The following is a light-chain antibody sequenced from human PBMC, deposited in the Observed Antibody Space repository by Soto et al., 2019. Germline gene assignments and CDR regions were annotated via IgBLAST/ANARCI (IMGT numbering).Light chain of an antibody. J-gene: IGLJ2*01. CDR3: CSYAGDLAL. Sequence: QSVLTQPRSVSGSPGQSVTISCTGTSSDVGGYDFVSWYQQHPGKAPKLMISDVSKRPSRVPDRFSGSKSGNTASLTISGLQTEDEADYYCCSYAGDLALFGGGTKVTVL. V-gene: IGLV2-11*01. CDR2: DVS. CDR1: SSDVGGYDF.